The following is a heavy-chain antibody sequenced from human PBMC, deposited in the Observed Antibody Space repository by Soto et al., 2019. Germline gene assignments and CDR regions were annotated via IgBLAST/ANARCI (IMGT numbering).Heavy chain of an antibody. J-gene: IGHJ4*02. V-gene: IGHV1-18*01. Sequence: GASVKVSCKASGYTFTSYGISWVRQAPGQGLEWMGWISAYNGNTNYAQKLQGRVTMTTDTSTSTAYMELRSLRSDDTAVYYCARDDIVVVPAASNSYDYWGQGTLVTVSS. D-gene: IGHD2-2*01. CDR1: GYTFTSYG. CDR2: ISAYNGNT. CDR3: ARDDIVVVPAASNSYDY.